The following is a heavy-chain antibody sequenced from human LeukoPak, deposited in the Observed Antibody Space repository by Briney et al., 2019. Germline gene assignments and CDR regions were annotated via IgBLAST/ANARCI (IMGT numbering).Heavy chain of an antibody. D-gene: IGHD3-10*01. CDR1: GFTFSDYF. CDR3: ARDLRAPLYYYGSGSSFDY. J-gene: IGHJ4*02. V-gene: IGHV3-11*06. Sequence: SGGSLRLSCAASGFTFSDYFMGWIRQAPGKGLEWVSYLSNDGRYTNYADSVRGRFTISRDNANNSLYLQMNSLRAEDTAVYYCARDLRAPLYYYGSGSSFDYWGQGTLVTVSS. CDR2: LSNDGRYT.